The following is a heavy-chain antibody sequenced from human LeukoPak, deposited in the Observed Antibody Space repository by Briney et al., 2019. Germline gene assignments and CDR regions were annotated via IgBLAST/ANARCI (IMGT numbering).Heavy chain of an antibody. J-gene: IGHJ6*02. V-gene: IGHV1-18*01. CDR1: GYTFTSYG. CDR3: AREQLLWFGELPNYYGMDV. D-gene: IGHD3-10*01. Sequence: ASVKVSCKASGYTFTSYGISWVRQAPGQGLEWMGWISAYNGNTNYAQKLQGRVTMTADTSTSTAYMELRSLRSDDTAVYYCAREQLLWFGELPNYYGMDVWGQGTTVTVSS. CDR2: ISAYNGNT.